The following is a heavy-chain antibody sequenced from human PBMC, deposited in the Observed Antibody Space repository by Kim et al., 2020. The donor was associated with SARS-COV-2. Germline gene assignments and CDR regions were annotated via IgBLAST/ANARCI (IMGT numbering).Heavy chain of an antibody. CDR2: ISSSGSTI. V-gene: IGHV3-48*03. CDR1: GFTFSSYE. D-gene: IGHD3-22*01. J-gene: IGHJ6*02. Sequence: GGSLRLSCAASGFTFSSYEMNWVRQAPGKGLEWVSYISSSGSTIYYADSVKGRFTISRDNAKNSLYLQMNSLRAEDTAVYYCARGTYDSSGYYYYYYGMDVWGQETTVTVSS. CDR3: ARGTYDSSGYYYYYYGMDV.